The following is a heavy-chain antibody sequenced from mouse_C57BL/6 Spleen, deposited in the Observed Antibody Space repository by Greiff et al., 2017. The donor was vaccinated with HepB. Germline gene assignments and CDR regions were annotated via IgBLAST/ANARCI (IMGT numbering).Heavy chain of an antibody. CDR3: ARSDYYGRSPAWFAY. J-gene: IGHJ3*01. Sequence: VKLQQPGTELVKPGASVKLSCKASGYTLTSYWMHWVKQRPGQGLEWIGNINPSNGGTNYNEKFKSKATLTVDKSSSTAYMQLSCHTSEDSAVYYCARSDYYGRSPAWFAYWGQGTLVTVSA. D-gene: IGHD1-1*01. CDR2: INPSNGGT. CDR1: GYTLTSYW. V-gene: IGHV1-53*01.